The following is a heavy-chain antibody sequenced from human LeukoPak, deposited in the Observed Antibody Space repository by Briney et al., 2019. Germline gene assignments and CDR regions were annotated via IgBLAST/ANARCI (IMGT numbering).Heavy chain of an antibody. CDR3: ATAFLHYGGNPRGYFQH. D-gene: IGHD4-23*01. J-gene: IGHJ1*01. Sequence: GASVKVSCKASGYTFTSYGISWVRQAPGQGLEWMGWISAYNGNTNYAQKLQGRVTMTEDTSTDTAYMELSSLRSEDTAVYYCATAFLHYGGNPRGYFQHWGQGTLVTVSS. CDR1: GYTFTSYG. CDR2: ISAYNGNT. V-gene: IGHV1-18*01.